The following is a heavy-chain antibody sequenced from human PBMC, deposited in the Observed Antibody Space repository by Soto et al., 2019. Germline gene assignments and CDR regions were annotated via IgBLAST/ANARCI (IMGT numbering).Heavy chain of an antibody. J-gene: IGHJ4*02. D-gene: IGHD2-15*01. CDR2: IWYDGYSK. CDR1: GFTLISYG. CDR3: AKDSGYEEEPTGVDY. V-gene: IGHV3-33*03. Sequence: VQLVESGGGVVQPGRSLRLSCTTSGFTLISYGMHWVRQAPGKGLEWVAVIWYDGYSKYYTDSVKGRFTISRDKSKNTVYLQMNSLRPEDTAVYYCAKDSGYEEEPTGVDYWGQGTLVSVSS.